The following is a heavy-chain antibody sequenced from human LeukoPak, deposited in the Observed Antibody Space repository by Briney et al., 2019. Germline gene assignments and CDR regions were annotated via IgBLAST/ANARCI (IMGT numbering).Heavy chain of an antibody. J-gene: IGHJ4*02. D-gene: IGHD3-22*01. CDR2: INHSGST. CDR3: ARGRRSHYYDISGYFDY. CDR1: GGSFSGYY. Sequence: SEALSLTCAVYGGSFSGYYWSWIRQPPGKGLEWIVEINHSGSTNYNPSLKSRVTISVDTSKNQFSLKLSSVTAADTAVYYCARGRRSHYYDISGYFDYWGQGTLVTVSS. V-gene: IGHV4-34*01.